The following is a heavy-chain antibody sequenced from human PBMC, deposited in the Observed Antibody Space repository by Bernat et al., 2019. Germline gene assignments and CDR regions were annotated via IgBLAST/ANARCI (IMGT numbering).Heavy chain of an antibody. CDR2: IYYSGCT. CDR1: GGSISRSNFY. V-gene: IGHV4-39*01. CDR3: ASGGGFSV. J-gene: IGHJ3*01. Sequence: QLQLQESGPGLVKPSETLSLTCTVSGGSISRSNFYWGWIRQPPGKGLEWIGSIYYSGCTYYNPSLKSRVTISVDTSKDQFSLKLSSVAAADSAVYYCASGGGFSVWGQGTRVTVSS. D-gene: IGHD3-3*01.